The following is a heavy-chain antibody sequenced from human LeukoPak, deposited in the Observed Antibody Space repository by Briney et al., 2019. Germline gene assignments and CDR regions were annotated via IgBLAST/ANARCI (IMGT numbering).Heavy chain of an antibody. CDR2: IYYSGST. J-gene: IGHJ4*02. V-gene: IGHV4-31*03. CDR3: ARAQQWLGYFDY. D-gene: IGHD6-19*01. CDR1: GGSISSGGYS. Sequence: SETLSLTCTVSGGSISSGGYSWSWIRQHPGKGLEWIGYIYYSGSTYYNPSLKSRVTISVDTSKNQFSLKLSSVTAADTAVYYCARAQQWLGYFDYWGQGTLVTVSS.